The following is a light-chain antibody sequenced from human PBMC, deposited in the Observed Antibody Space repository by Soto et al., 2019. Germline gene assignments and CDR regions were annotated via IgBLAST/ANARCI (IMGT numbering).Light chain of an antibody. Sequence: QSVLTQPPSVXXAPGQRVTISCTGSSSNIGAGYDVHWYQQLPGTAPKLLIYGNSNRPSGVPDRFSGSKSGTSASLAITGLQAEDEADYYCQSYDSSLSGVVFGGGTKLTVL. J-gene: IGLJ2*01. CDR2: GNS. CDR1: SSNIGAGYD. CDR3: QSYDSSLSGVV. V-gene: IGLV1-40*01.